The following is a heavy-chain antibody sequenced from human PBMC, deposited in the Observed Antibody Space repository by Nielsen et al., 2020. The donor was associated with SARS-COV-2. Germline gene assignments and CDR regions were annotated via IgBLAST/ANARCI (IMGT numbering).Heavy chain of an antibody. CDR1: GYTFTSYD. J-gene: IGHJ6*03. Sequence: ASVKVSCKASGYTFTSYDINWVRQATGQGLEWMGWMNPNSGNTGYAQKFQGRVTFSSDTSATTAYMELNSLRSEDTAVYYCARVLTTVTAGYYYYYMDVWGNGTTVRVSS. CDR3: ARVLTTVTAGYYYYYMDV. CDR2: MNPNSGNT. V-gene: IGHV1-8*01. D-gene: IGHD4-17*01.